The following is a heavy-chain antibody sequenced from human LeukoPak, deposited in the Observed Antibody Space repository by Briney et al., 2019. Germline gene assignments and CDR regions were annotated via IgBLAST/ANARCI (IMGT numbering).Heavy chain of an antibody. D-gene: IGHD2-15*01. CDR3: VNGGCSGGSCFTFDY. CDR2: ISGSGGST. V-gene: IGHV3-23*01. J-gene: IGHJ4*02. CDR1: GFTFSSYA. Sequence: SGGSLRLSCAASGFTFSSYAMSWVRQAPGKGLEWVSAISGSGGSTYYADSVKGRFTISRDNSKNTLYLQMNSLRAEDTAVYYCVNGGCSGGSCFTFDYWGQGTLVTVSS.